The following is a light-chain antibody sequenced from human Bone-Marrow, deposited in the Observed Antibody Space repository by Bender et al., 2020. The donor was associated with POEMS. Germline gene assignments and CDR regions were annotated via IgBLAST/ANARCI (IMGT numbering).Light chain of an antibody. CDR2: SNN. CDR3: AAWDDSLNGVV. CDR1: SSNIGSNT. J-gene: IGLJ2*01. V-gene: IGLV1-44*01. Sequence: QSVLTQPPSASGTPGQRATLSCSGSSSNIGSNTVNWYQQLPGTAPKLLIYSNNQRPSGVPDRFSGSKSGTSASLAISGLQSEDEADYYYAAWDDSLNGVVFGGGTKLTVL.